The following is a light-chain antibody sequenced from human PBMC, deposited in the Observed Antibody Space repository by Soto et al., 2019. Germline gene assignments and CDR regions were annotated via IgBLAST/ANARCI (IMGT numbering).Light chain of an antibody. J-gene: IGLJ2*01. Sequence: QPVLTQPPSASGTPGQRVTISCSGSSSNIGSNTVTWYQQLPGTAPRLLIYTNNQRPSGVPDRFSGSKSGTSASLAISGLQSDDEAVYSCAAWDDSLKGVLFGGGTKVTVL. CDR2: TNN. CDR3: AAWDDSLKGVL. V-gene: IGLV1-44*01. CDR1: SSNIGSNT.